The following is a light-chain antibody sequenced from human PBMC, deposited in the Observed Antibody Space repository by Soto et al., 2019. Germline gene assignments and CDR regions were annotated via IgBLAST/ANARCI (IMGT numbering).Light chain of an antibody. V-gene: IGKV1-5*03. CDR2: KAS. CDR1: QSISIW. J-gene: IGKJ1*01. CDR3: QQSYSTPRT. Sequence: EIQMTQSPSTLSASVGDRVTITCRASQSISIWLAWYQQKPGKAPKILIYKASSLESGVPSRFSGSRSGPDFTLTISSLQPEDFATYYCQQSYSTPRTFGQGTKVDIK.